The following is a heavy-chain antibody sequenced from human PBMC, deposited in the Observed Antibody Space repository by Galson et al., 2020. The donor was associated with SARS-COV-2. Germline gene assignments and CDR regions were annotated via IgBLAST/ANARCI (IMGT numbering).Heavy chain of an antibody. CDR1: RFAFSSYA. Sequence: GGSLRLSCEASRFAFSSYAMSWVRQAPGKGLEWVSTIGTGGGDTLYADSVKGRFTISRDNFKNMLYLQMNSLRVEDKGVYYCARHATYSMKSGCGKFWGQGTLVTVSS. D-gene: IGHD5-12*01. J-gene: IGHJ4*02. CDR3: ARHATYSMKSGCGKF. V-gene: IGHV3-23*01. CDR2: IGTGGGDT.